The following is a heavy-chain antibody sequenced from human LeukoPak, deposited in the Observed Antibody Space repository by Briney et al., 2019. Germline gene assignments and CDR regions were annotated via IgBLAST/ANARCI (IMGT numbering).Heavy chain of an antibody. CDR3: AREPANYDFWSGYPNTAEYFQH. V-gene: IGHV3-48*01. CDR2: ISSSSSTI. Sequence: PGGSLRLSCAASGFTFSSYSMNWVRQAPGKGLEWVSYISSSSSTIYYADSVKGRFTISRDNAKNSLYLQMNSLRAEDTAVYYCAREPANYDFWSGYPNTAEYFQHWGQGTLVTVSS. D-gene: IGHD3-3*01. CDR1: GFTFSSYS. J-gene: IGHJ1*01.